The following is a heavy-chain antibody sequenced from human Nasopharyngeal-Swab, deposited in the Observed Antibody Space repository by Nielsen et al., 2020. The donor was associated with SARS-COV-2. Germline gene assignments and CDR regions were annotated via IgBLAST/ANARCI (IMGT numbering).Heavy chain of an antibody. Sequence: WIRQPPGMGLEWVSGISWNSGSIGYADSVKGRFTISRDNAKNSLYLQMNGLRAEDTALYYCANLFAVTTSGYYYGMDVWGQGTTVTSP. J-gene: IGHJ6*02. CDR2: ISWNSGSI. V-gene: IGHV3-9*01. D-gene: IGHD4-17*01. CDR3: ANLFAVTTSGYYYGMDV.